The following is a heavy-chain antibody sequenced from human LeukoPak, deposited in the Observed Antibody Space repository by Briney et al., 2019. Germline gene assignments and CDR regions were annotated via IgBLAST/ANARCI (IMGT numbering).Heavy chain of an antibody. V-gene: IGHV3-48*04. J-gene: IGHJ4*02. Sequence: PGGSLRLSCAASGFTFSSYSMNWVRQAPGKGLEWVSYISSSSSTIYYADSVKGRFTISRDNAKNSLYLQMNSLRAEDTAVYYCARDSTLTPRTFDYWGQGTLVTVSS. CDR3: ARDSTLTPRTFDY. CDR1: GFTFSSYS. CDR2: ISSSSSTI. D-gene: IGHD3-9*01.